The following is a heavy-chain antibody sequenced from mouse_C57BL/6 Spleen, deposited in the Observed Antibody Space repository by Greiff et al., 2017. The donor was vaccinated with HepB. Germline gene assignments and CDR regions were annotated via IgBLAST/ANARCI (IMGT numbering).Heavy chain of an antibody. Sequence: EVKLVESGGGLVQPGGSMKLSCVASGFTFSNYWMNWVRQSPEKGLEWVAQIRLKSDNYATHYAESVKGRFTISRDDSKSSVYLQMNNLRAEDTGIYYCTADLLWLRRGAYWGQGTLVTVSA. CDR1: GFTFSNYW. D-gene: IGHD2-2*01. V-gene: IGHV6-3*01. CDR2: IRLKSDNYAT. CDR3: TADLLWLRRGAY. J-gene: IGHJ3*01.